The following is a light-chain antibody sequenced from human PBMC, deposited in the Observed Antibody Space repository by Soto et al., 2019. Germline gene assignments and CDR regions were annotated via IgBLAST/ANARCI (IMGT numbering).Light chain of an antibody. CDR2: AAS. CDR3: QQSFSPLWT. CDR1: QSISNY. V-gene: IGKV1-39*01. J-gene: IGKJ1*01. Sequence: DIQMTQSPSSLSASVGDRVTITCRASQSISNYLNLYQQKPGKAPTLLIYAASIMQSGVPSRFSDRRSETAYTLTISSLQPDDSATYYGQQSFSPLWTFGQGTKVEV.